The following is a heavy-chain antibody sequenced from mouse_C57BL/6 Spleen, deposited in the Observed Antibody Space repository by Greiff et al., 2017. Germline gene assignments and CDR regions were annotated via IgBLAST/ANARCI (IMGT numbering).Heavy chain of an antibody. CDR2: IDPSDSYT. V-gene: IGHV1-69*01. Sequence: QVQLQQPGAELVMPGASVKLSCKASGYTFTSYWMHWVKQRPGQGLEWIGEIDPSDSYTNYNQKFKGKSTLTVDKSSSTAYMQLSSLTSEDSAVYDCARWGLRGAYWGQGTLVTVSA. CDR3: ARWGLRGAY. D-gene: IGHD2-4*01. J-gene: IGHJ3*01. CDR1: GYTFTSYW.